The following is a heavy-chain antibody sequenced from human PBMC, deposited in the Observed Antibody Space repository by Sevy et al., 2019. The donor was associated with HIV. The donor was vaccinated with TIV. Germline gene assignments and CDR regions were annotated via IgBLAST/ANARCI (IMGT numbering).Heavy chain of an antibody. CDR1: GFTFSSYD. Sequence: GGSLRLPCAASGFTFSSYDMSWVRQAPGKGLEWVSVISGSGVSTYYADSVKGRFTISRDNSKNTLYLQLNSLRAKDTAVYYCAKSMGGFDAFDIWGQGTMVTVSS. V-gene: IGHV3-23*01. CDR3: AKSMGGFDAFDI. J-gene: IGHJ3*02. CDR2: ISGSGVST. D-gene: IGHD6-25*01.